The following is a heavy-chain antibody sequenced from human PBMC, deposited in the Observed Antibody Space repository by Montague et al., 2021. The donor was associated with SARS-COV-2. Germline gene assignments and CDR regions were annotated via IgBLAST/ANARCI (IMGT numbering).Heavy chain of an antibody. CDR2: VYYNRET. V-gene: IGHV4-61*05. J-gene: IGHJ3*01. Sequence: SETLSLTCDVSGDSIRSATYYWACIRQSPGQRPEWIGYVYYNRETTYNPSLQSRVTISLDTSENQFSLRLNSVTAADTAVYLCARGWAFDPWGQGRLVTVSS. CDR3: ARGWAFDP. CDR1: GDSIRSATYY. D-gene: IGHD6-19*01.